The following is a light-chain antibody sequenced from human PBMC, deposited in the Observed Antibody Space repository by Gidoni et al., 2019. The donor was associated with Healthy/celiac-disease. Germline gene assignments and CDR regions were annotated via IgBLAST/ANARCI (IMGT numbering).Light chain of an antibody. CDR2: DAS. V-gene: IGKV3-11*01. J-gene: IGKJ4*01. CDR1: QSVSSY. CDR3: QQRSNWPLT. Sequence: EIVLTQSPATLSLPGERATLSCRASQSVSSYLAWYQQKPGQAPRLLIYDASNRATGIPARFSGSGSGTDFTLTISSLEPEDFAVYYCQQRSNWPLTFGGGTKVEIK.